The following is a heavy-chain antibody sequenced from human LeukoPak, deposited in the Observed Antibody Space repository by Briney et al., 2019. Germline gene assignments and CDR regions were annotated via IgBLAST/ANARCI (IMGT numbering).Heavy chain of an antibody. CDR3: ARAPHDYGDYGSYFDY. CDR2: INAGNGNT. D-gene: IGHD4-17*01. Sequence: GASVKVSCKASGYTFTSYAMHWVRQAPGQRLEWMGWINAGNGNTKYSQEFQGRVTITRDTSASTAYMELSSLRSEDTAVYYCARAPHDYGDYGSYFDYWGQGTLVTVSS. CDR1: GYTFTSYA. J-gene: IGHJ4*02. V-gene: IGHV1-3*03.